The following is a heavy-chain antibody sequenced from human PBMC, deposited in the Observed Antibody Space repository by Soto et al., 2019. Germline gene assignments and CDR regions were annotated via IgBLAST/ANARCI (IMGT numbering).Heavy chain of an antibody. CDR3: AKDHVYGDYVEYFDY. CDR2: ISGSGGST. Sequence: EVQLLESGGGLVQPGGSLRLSCAASGFTFISYAMSWVRQAPGKGLEWVSAISGSGGSTYYADSVKGRFTISRDNSKNTLYLQMNSLRAEDTAVYYCAKDHVYGDYVEYFDYWGQGTMVTVSS. D-gene: IGHD4-17*01. J-gene: IGHJ4*02. CDR1: GFTFISYA. V-gene: IGHV3-23*01.